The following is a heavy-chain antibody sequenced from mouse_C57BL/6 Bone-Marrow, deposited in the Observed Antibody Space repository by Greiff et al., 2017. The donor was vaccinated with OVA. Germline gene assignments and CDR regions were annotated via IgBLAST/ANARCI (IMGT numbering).Heavy chain of an antibody. CDR2: INPYNGGT. V-gene: IGHV1-19*01. CDR1: GYTFTDYY. CDR3: ARSHYYGNAMDY. J-gene: IGHJ4*01. D-gene: IGHD1-2*01. Sequence: EVQGVESGPVLVKPGASVKMSCKASGYTFTDYYMNWVKQSHGKSLEWIGVINPYNGGTSYNQKFKGKATLTVDKSSSTAYMELNSLTSEDSAVYYCARSHYYGNAMDYWGQGTSVTVSS.